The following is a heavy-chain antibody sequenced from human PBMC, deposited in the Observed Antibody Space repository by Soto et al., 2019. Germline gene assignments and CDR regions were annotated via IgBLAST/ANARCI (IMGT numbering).Heavy chain of an antibody. Sequence: GGYLRLSCAASGFTFSNDWMNWVRQAPGKGLEWVGRIKSKTDGGTTDYTAPVKGRFTISRDDSKNTLYLQMNSLKTEDTAVYYCTTHTGCSSTSCGYYYYYGMDVWGQGTTVTVSS. CDR3: TTHTGCSSTSCGYYYYYGMDV. CDR2: IKSKTDGGTT. CDR1: GFTFSNDW. D-gene: IGHD2-2*01. V-gene: IGHV3-15*07. J-gene: IGHJ6*02.